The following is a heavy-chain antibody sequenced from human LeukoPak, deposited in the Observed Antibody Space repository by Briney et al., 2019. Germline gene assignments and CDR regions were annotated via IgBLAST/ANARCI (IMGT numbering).Heavy chain of an antibody. V-gene: IGHV4-61*02. CDR1: GGSISSGSYY. CDR2: IYTSGST. CDR3: ARLPGTTYRYFDY. Sequence: SETLSLTCTVSGGSISSGSYYWSWIRQPAGKGLEWIGRIYTSGSTNYNPSLKSRVTISVDTSKNQFSLKLSSVTAADTAVYYCARLPGTTYRYFDYWGQGTRVSVSS. J-gene: IGHJ4*02. D-gene: IGHD1-1*01.